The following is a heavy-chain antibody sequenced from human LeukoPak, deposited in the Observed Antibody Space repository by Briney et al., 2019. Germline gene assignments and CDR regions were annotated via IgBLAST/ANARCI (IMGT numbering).Heavy chain of an antibody. CDR2: IYYSGST. Sequence: PSETLSLTCTVSGGSISSSSYYWGWIRQPPGKGLEWIGSIYYSGSTYYNPSLKSRVTISVDTSKNQFSLKLSSVTAADTAVYYCARVNLGSSPRGYAFDIWGQGTMVTVSS. CDR1: GGSISSSSYY. V-gene: IGHV4-39*07. D-gene: IGHD6-6*01. CDR3: ARVNLGSSPRGYAFDI. J-gene: IGHJ3*02.